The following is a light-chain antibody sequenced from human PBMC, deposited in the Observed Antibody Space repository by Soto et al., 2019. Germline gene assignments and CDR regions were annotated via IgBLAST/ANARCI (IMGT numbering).Light chain of an antibody. CDR2: KAS. V-gene: IGKV1-5*03. CDR3: QQYNRYRRT. J-gene: IGKJ1*01. CDR1: QSISSW. Sequence: DIQMTQSPSTLSASVGDRVTITCRASQSISSWLAWYQQKPGKAPKLLIYKASSLESGVPSRFSGSGSGTEFTLTISSLQPDDFATYCWQQYNRYRRTFGQGSKVEIK.